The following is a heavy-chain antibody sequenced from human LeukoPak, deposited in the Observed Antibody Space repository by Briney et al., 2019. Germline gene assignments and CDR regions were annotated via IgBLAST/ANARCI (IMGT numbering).Heavy chain of an antibody. CDR1: GGTFSSYA. V-gene: IGHV1-69*04. Sequence: GASVKVSRKASGGTFSSYAISWVRQDPGQGLEWMGRIIPIFGIANYAQKFQGRVTITADKSTSTAYMELSSLRSEDTAVYYCARAVGSGWNYFDYWGQGTLVTVSS. J-gene: IGHJ4*02. CDR3: ARAVGSGWNYFDY. CDR2: IIPIFGIA. D-gene: IGHD6-19*01.